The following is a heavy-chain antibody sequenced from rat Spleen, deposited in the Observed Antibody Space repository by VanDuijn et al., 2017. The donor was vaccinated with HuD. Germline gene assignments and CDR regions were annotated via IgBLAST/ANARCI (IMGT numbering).Heavy chain of an antibody. D-gene: IGHD3-1*01. Sequence: DSNIISYNPSLKDKFTISRDNAQSTLYLQMNNLGSEDTAIYYCGREVPPVDHWGQGVMVTVSS. V-gene: IGHV4-2*01. CDR3: GREVPPVDH. J-gene: IGHJ2*01. CDR2: DSNII.